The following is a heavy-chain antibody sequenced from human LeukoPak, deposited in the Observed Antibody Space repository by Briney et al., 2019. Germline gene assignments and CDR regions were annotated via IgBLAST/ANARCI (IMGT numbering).Heavy chain of an antibody. CDR2: ISGSGGST. J-gene: IGHJ4*02. V-gene: IGHV3-23*01. CDR1: GFTFTNYA. Sequence: PGGSLRLSCSASGFTFTNYAMSGVRQASGKGLEWVSSISGSGGSTYYAASVRGRFTISRDNSKNTLSLQMNSLRGEDTALYYCTKGVNSGSIDYWGQGTPVTVSS. CDR3: TKGVNSGSIDY. D-gene: IGHD6-19*01.